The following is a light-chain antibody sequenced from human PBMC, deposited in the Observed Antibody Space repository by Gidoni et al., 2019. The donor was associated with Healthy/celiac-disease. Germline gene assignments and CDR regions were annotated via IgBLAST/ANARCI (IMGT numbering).Light chain of an antibody. V-gene: IGKV2-28*01. J-gene: IGKJ2*01. CDR1: QSRLHSNGYNY. CDR3: MQALQTPRT. CDR2: LGS. Sequence: QSPLSLPVTPVEPASISCRSSQSRLHSNGYNYLDWYLQKPGQSPQLLIYLGSNRSSGVPDRFSGSGSGTDFTLKISRVEAEDVGVYYCMQALQTPRTFGQGTKLEIK.